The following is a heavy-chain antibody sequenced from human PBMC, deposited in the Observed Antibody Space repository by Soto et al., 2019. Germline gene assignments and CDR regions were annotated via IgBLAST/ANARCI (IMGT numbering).Heavy chain of an antibody. CDR2: INHSGST. CDR1: GGSFSGYY. Sequence: QVQLQQWGAGLLKPSETLSLTCAVYGGSFSGYYWSWIRQPPGKGLEWIGEINHSGSTNYNPSLKSRVTISVDTSKNQFSLKLSSVTAADTAVYYCARDQAGGLRYWFDPWGQGTLVTVSS. V-gene: IGHV4-34*01. J-gene: IGHJ5*02. D-gene: IGHD4-17*01. CDR3: ARDQAGGLRYWFDP.